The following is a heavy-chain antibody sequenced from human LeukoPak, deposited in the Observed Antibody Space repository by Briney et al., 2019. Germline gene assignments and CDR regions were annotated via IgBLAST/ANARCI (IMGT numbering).Heavy chain of an antibody. CDR2: IYHSGST. CDR1: GGSISSGGYF. Sequence: SQTLSLTCAVSGGSISSGGYFWSWIRQPPGKGLEWIGYIYHSGSTYYNPSLKSRVTISVDRSKNQFSLKLSSVTAADTAVYYCARGVLREYYFDYWGQGTLVTVSS. J-gene: IGHJ4*02. CDR3: ARGVLREYYFDY. V-gene: IGHV4-30-2*01.